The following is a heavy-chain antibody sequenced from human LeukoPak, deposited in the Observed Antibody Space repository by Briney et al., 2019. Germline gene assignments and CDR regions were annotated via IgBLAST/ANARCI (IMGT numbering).Heavy chain of an antibody. V-gene: IGHV4-61*02. CDR2: IYTSGST. CDR1: GGSISSGNYY. D-gene: IGHD5-24*01. Sequence: SQTLSLTCTVSGGSISSGNYYWSLIRHPAGKRLEWIGRIYTSGSTNYNPSLKSRVTISVDTSKNQFSLKLSSVTAADTAVYYCARDVEMATKELYYYYYMDVWGKGTTVTISS. J-gene: IGHJ6*03. CDR3: ARDVEMATKELYYYYYMDV.